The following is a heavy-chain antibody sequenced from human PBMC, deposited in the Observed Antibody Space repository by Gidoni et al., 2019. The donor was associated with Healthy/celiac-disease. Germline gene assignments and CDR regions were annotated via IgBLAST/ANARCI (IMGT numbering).Heavy chain of an antibody. J-gene: IGHJ4*02. CDR2: GSAYNGNT. CDR3: ARVVYGDYESCY. D-gene: IGHD4-17*01. V-gene: IGHV1-18*01. CDR1: CYTFTSYG. Sequence: QVQLVQSGDEVKKPGASVKYSCKASCYTFTSYGISWVRQAPGQGLEWMGWGSAYNGNTNYAQKLQGRVTVTTDTSTSTAYMELRSLRSDDTAVYYCARVVYGDYESCYWGQGTLVTVSS.